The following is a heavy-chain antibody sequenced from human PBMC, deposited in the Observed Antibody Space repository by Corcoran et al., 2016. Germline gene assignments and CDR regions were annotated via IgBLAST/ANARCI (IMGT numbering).Heavy chain of an antibody. CDR3: ARGSSGYGYVFDY. J-gene: IGHJ4*02. CDR2: IYHSGST. V-gene: IGHV4-38-2*02. Sequence: QVQLQESGSVRVKRSETRSLTCTVSGYSISSGYYWGWIRQPPGKGLEWIGSIYHSGSTDFNPSLQSRVTISVDTSKNQFSLKLRSVTAADTAVYYCARGSSGYGYVFDYWGQGSLVTVSS. CDR1: GYSISSGYY. D-gene: IGHD3-10*02.